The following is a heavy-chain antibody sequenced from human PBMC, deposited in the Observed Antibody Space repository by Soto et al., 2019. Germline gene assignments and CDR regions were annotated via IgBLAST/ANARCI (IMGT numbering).Heavy chain of an antibody. V-gene: IGHV1-18*01. Sequence: QVQLVQSGPEVKKPGASVKVSCKASGYTFTSHGVSWVRQAPGQGLEWMGWISASNGDTNYAQKLQGRVTVTTDTSTSTAYMELRSLRPEDTAVDYCARMLRGSSFDFYHYIDVWGKGTTVTVSS. CDR3: ARMLRGSSFDFYHYIDV. D-gene: IGHD3-10*01. J-gene: IGHJ6*03. CDR1: GYTFTSHG. CDR2: ISASNGDT.